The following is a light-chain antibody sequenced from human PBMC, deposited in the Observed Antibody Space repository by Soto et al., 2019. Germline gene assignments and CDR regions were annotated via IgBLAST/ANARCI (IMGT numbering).Light chain of an antibody. J-gene: IGKJ4*01. CDR1: QRVCSK. CDR3: QERTNWPT. Sequence: EIVLTQSPATLSLSPGERATLSCRATQRVCSKLAWYQQKPGQPPRLLIYDASNRATGIPGRFSGSGSGTDFTPPISSLEPEDFAVYYCQERTNWPTFGGGNKVDI. CDR2: DAS. V-gene: IGKV3-11*01.